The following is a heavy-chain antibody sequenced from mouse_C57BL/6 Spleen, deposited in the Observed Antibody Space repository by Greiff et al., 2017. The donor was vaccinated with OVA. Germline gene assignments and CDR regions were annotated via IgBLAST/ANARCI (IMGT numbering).Heavy chain of an antibody. D-gene: IGHD1-1*01. CDR3: ARRLGSSYGDDY. CDR1: GYTFTSYW. J-gene: IGHJ2*01. Sequence: QVQLQQPGTDLVKPGASVKLSCKASGYTFTSYWMHWVKQRPGQGLEWIGNINPSNGGTNYNEKFKSKATMTVDKASSTAYMQLISLTSADSSVYYCARRLGSSYGDDYWGQGTTLTVSS. CDR2: INPSNGGT. V-gene: IGHV1-53*01.